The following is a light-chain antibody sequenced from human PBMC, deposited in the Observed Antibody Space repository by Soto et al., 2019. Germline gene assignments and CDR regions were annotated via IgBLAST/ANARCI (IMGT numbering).Light chain of an antibody. CDR3: QQSTSLPLT. J-gene: IGKJ4*01. CDR1: QGIRTW. V-gene: IGKV1-12*01. CDR2: AAS. Sequence: DMRMTQAPSAVSTSVKDRVAITCRASQGIRTWLAWYQQKPGEAPKVLMYAASSLQSGVPSRFSGSGSLTDFTLTISSLQPEDSATYYCQQSTSLPLTFGGGTKVDIK.